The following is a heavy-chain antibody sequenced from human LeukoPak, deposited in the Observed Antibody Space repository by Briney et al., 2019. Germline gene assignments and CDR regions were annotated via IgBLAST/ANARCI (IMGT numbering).Heavy chain of an antibody. Sequence: PGGSLRLSCAASGFTFNSYTMRWVRQASGKGLEWEAVISYDGGNKYYADSVKGRFIISRDNSKNTLYLQMNSLRVEDTAVYYCAKTPRPRPTEPPDYWGQGTLVTVSS. V-gene: IGHV3-30*04. CDR3: AKTPRPRPTEPPDY. CDR1: GFTFNSYT. J-gene: IGHJ4*02. CDR2: ISYDGGNK. D-gene: IGHD1-14*01.